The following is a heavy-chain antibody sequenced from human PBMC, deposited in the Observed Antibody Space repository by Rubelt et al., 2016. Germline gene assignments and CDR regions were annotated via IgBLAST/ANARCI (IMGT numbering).Heavy chain of an antibody. Sequence: QVQLQQWGAGLLKPSETLSLTCAVYGGSFSGYYWSWIRQPPGKGLEWIGEINHSGSTNYNPSLKSRVTISVERSKNPFSLKLSSGTAADTAGYYCARGKGRRRAPMDYWGQGTLVTVSS. J-gene: IGHJ4*02. CDR2: INHSGST. CDR1: GGSFSGYY. V-gene: IGHV4-34*01. CDR3: ARGKGRRRAPMDY.